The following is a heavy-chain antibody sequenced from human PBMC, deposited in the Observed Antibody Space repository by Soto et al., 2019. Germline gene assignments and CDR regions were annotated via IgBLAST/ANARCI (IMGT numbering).Heavy chain of an antibody. J-gene: IGHJ4*02. CDR3: AKGPSRLDY. CDR2: TYYRSKWYS. V-gene: IGHV6-1*01. CDR1: GDSVSSNSAT. D-gene: IGHD2-2*01. Sequence: PSQTLSLPCAISGDSVSSNSATWNWIRQSPSRGLEWLGRTYYRSKWYSAYAVSVKSRITINPDTSKNQFSLQLNSVTPDDTAVYYCAKGPSRLDYWGQGTLVTVSS.